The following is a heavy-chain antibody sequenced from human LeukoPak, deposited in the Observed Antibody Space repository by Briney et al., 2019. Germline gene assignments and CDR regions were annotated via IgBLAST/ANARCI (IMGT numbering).Heavy chain of an antibody. CDR1: GFTFSDYY. CDR2: ISGNGRFT. Sequence: GGSLRLSCAASGFTFSDYYMSWIRQAPGKGLEYISYISGNGRFTNYADSVKGRFTISRDNSKNTLYLQMNSLRTEDTAVYYCAKAEGYDILTGLDYWGQGTLVTVSS. J-gene: IGHJ4*02. CDR3: AKAEGYDILTGLDY. D-gene: IGHD3-9*01. V-gene: IGHV3-11*03.